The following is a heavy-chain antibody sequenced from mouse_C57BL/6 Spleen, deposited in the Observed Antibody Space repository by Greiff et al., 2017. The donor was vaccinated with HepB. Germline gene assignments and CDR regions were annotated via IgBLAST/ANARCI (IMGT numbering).Heavy chain of an antibody. CDR1: GFTFSDYG. D-gene: IGHD2-4*01. J-gene: IGHJ3*01. V-gene: IGHV5-17*01. CDR2: ISSGSSTI. Sequence: VNVVESGGGLVKPGGSLKLSCAASGFTFSDYGMHWVSQAPEKGLEWVAYISSGSSTIYYADTVKGRFTISRDNAKNTLFLQMTSLRSEDTAMYYCARVYYDYDVEFAYWGQGTLVTVSA. CDR3: ARVYYDYDVEFAY.